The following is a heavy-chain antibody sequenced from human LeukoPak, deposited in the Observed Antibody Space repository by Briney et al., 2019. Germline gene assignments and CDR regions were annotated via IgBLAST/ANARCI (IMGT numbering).Heavy chain of an antibody. Sequence: PETLSLTCAVYGRSFSGYYWSWVRHPPGEGLEWIVEINHSGNNTSHPCSKSRIAISVDTSKNQFSLKLSSVAAADTAVYYCARGLGWWPGFDPWGQGTLVTVSS. V-gene: IGHV4-34*01. J-gene: IGHJ5*02. CDR3: ARGLGWWPGFDP. D-gene: IGHD2-15*01. CDR2: INHSGNN. CDR1: GRSFSGYY.